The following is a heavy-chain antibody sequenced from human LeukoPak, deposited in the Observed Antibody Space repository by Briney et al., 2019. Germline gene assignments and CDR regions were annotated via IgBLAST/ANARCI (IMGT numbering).Heavy chain of an antibody. J-gene: IGHJ4*02. V-gene: IGHV3-74*01. CDR2: INTDGSST. Sequence: GGSLRLSCAASGFTFSSYSMNWVRQAPGKGLVWVSRINTDGSSTSYADSVKGRFTISRDNSKNTLYLQMNSLRAEDTAVYYCATLKYYWGQGTLVTVSS. CDR1: GFTFSSYS. CDR3: ATLKYY. D-gene: IGHD6-6*01.